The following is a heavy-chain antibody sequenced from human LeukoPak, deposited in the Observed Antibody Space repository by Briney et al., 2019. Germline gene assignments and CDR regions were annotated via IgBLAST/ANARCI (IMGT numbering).Heavy chain of an antibody. J-gene: IGHJ6*03. Sequence: PSETLSLTCAVYGGSFSGYYWSWIRQPPGKGLEWIGEINHSGSTNYNPSLNSRVTISVDTSKNQFSLKLSSVTAADTAVYYCARLKWSGWYEYYYYYMDVWGKGTTVTISS. V-gene: IGHV4-34*01. CDR1: GGSFSGYY. CDR2: INHSGST. CDR3: ARLKWSGWYEYYYYYMDV. D-gene: IGHD6-19*01.